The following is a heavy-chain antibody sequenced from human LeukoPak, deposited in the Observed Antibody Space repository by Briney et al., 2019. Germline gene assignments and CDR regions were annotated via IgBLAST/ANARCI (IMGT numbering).Heavy chain of an antibody. CDR3: AKAPVTTCRGAFCYPFDY. D-gene: IGHD2-15*01. Sequence: GGSLRLSCAASGFTFSNYGMSWVRQAPGKGLEWVSVISDSGGSTYYADSVKGRFTISRDSSKNTLFLQMNRLRPEDAAVYYCAKAPVTTCRGAFCYPFDYWGLGTLVTVSS. CDR1: GFTFSNYG. J-gene: IGHJ4*02. CDR2: ISDSGGST. V-gene: IGHV3-23*01.